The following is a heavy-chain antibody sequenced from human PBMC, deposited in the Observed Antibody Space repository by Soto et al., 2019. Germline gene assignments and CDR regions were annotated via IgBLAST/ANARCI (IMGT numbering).Heavy chain of an antibody. D-gene: IGHD3-3*01. CDR2: ISSSGSTI. Sequence: GGSLRLSCAASGFTFSSYEMNWVRQAPGKGLEWVSYISSSGSTIYYADSVKGRFTISRDNAKNSLYLQMNSLRAEDTAVYYCARERTGVSRSHYFDYWGQGTLVTVSS. J-gene: IGHJ4*02. CDR1: GFTFSSYE. CDR3: ARERTGVSRSHYFDY. V-gene: IGHV3-48*03.